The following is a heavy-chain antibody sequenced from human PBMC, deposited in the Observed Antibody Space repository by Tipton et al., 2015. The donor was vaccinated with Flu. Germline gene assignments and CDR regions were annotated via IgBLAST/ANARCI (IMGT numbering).Heavy chain of an antibody. D-gene: IGHD3-22*01. CDR1: GGSISSGGYS. J-gene: IGHJ3*02. CDR3: ARVIWDMIVVAPDAFDI. V-gene: IGHV4-30-2*01. Sequence: TLSLTCAVSGGSISSGGYSWSWIRQPPGKGLEWIGYIFHSGSTYYNPSLKSRVTISVDRSKNQFSLKLSSVTAADTAVYYCARVIWDMIVVAPDAFDIWGQGTMVTVSS. CDR2: IFHSGST.